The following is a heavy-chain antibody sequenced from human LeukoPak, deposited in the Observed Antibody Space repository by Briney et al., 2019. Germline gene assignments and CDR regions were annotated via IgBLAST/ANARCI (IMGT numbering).Heavy chain of an antibody. Sequence: GGSLRLSCAASGFTFSSYWMHWVRQAPGKGLVWVSRINSDGSRISYADSVKGRFTISRDNAKNTLYLQMNSLRAEDTAVYYCSRGEVGVVDYWGQGTLVTVSS. CDR2: INSDGSRI. D-gene: IGHD2-21*01. V-gene: IGHV3-74*01. CDR3: SRGEVGVVDY. CDR1: GFTFSSYW. J-gene: IGHJ4*02.